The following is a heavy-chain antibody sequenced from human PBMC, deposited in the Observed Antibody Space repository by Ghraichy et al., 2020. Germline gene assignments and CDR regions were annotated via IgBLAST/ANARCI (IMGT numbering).Heavy chain of an antibody. J-gene: IGHJ4*02. CDR1: GGSFSGYY. CDR3: ARVYGPRSY. Sequence: SETLSLTCAVYGGSFSGYYWSWIRQPPGKGLEWIGEINHSGSTNYNPSLKSRVTISVDTSKNQFSLKLSSVTAADTAVYYCARVYGPRSYWGQGTLVTVSS. V-gene: IGHV4-34*01. D-gene: IGHD2-8*01. CDR2: INHSGST.